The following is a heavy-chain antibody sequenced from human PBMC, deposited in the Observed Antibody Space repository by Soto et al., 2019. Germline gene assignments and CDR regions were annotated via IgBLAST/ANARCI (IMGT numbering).Heavy chain of an antibody. CDR2: ISGSGGST. CDR3: ANGKTYYYGSGSFDY. J-gene: IGHJ4*02. D-gene: IGHD3-10*01. V-gene: IGHV3-23*01. CDR1: GFTFSSYA. Sequence: VQLLESGGGLVQPGGSLRLSCAASGFTFSSYAMSWVRQAPGKGLEWVSAISGSGGSTYYADSVKGRFTISRDNSKNTLYLQMNSLRAEDTAVYYCANGKTYYYGSGSFDYWGQGTLVTVSS.